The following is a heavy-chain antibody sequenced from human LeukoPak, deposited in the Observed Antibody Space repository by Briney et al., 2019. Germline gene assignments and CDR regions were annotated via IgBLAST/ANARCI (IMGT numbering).Heavy chain of an antibody. CDR2: INHSGST. J-gene: IGHJ4*02. CDR3: ARGPAYYYDSSGYYYLYFDY. V-gene: IGHV4-34*01. CDR1: GGSFSGYY. D-gene: IGHD3-22*01. Sequence: SETLSLTCAVYGGSFSGYYWSWIRQPPGKGLEWIEEINHSGSTNYNPSLKSRVTISVDTSKNQSSLKLSSVTAADTAVYYCARGPAYYYDSSGYYYLYFDYWGQGTLVTVSS.